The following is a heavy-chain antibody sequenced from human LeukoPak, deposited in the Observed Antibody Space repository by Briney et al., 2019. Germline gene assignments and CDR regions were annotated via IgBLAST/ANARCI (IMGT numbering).Heavy chain of an antibody. Sequence: GGSLRLSCSASGLTFSSHWMHWVRQAPGKGLVWVARINGDGSETNYAGSVRGRFTISRDNAKSTLYLQMNSLRAEDTAVYYCASGSGDYGDPFDYWGQGTLVIVSS. J-gene: IGHJ4*02. CDR3: ASGSGDYGDPFDY. V-gene: IGHV3-74*01. D-gene: IGHD4-17*01. CDR2: INGDGSET. CDR1: GLTFSSHW.